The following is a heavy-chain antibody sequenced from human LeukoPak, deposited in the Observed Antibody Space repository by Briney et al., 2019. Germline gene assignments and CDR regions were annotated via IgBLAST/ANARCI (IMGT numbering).Heavy chain of an antibody. CDR3: TTDYYGSLGWFDP. D-gene: IGHD3-10*01. CDR1: GFTFSSYA. J-gene: IGHJ5*02. V-gene: IGHV3-15*01. Sequence: GGSLRLSCAASGFTFSSYAMSWVRQAPGKGLEWVGRIKSKTDGGTTDYAAPVKGRFTISRDDSKNTLYLQMNSLKTEDTAVYYCTTDYYGSLGWFDPWGHGTLVTVSS. CDR2: IKSKTDGGTT.